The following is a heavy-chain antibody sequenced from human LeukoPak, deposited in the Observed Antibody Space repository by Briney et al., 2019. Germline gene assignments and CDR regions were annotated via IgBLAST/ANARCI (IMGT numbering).Heavy chain of an antibody. CDR2: IIPIFGTA. Sequence: SVKVSCKASGGTFSSYAISWVRQAPGQGLEWMGGIIPIFGTANYAQKFQGRVTITTDESTSTAYMELSSLRSEDTAVYYCARGGITMVRGVILSPFDYWGQGTLVTVSS. J-gene: IGHJ4*02. D-gene: IGHD3-10*01. CDR1: GGTFSSYA. CDR3: ARGGITMVRGVILSPFDY. V-gene: IGHV1-69*05.